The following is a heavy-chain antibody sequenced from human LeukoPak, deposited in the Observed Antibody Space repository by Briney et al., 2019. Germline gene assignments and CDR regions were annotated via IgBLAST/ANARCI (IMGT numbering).Heavy chain of an antibody. CDR2: IYNSGSA. V-gene: IGHV4-59*01. CDR1: GGSISSYY. CDR3: ARVMEGDYGAMDV. J-gene: IGHJ6*02. Sequence: SETLSLTCTVSGGSISSYYWSWIRQPPGKGLEWIGYIYNSGSATYNASLKSRATISVDTSKNQSSLKLNSVTAADTAVYYCARVMEGDYGAMDVWGQGTTVTVSS. D-gene: IGHD2-21*01.